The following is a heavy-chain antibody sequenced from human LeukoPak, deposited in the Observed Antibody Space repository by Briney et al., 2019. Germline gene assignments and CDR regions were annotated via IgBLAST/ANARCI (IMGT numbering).Heavy chain of an antibody. CDR2: ISSSSSYI. V-gene: IGHV3-21*01. Sequence: GGSLRLSCAASGFTFSSYSMNWVRQAPGKGLEWVSSISSSSSYIYYADSVKGRFTISRDNAKNSLYLQMNSLRAEDTAVYYCARDPINDVYYYYMDVWGKGTTVTVSS. J-gene: IGHJ6*03. CDR3: ARDPINDVYYYYMDV. CDR1: GFTFSSYS.